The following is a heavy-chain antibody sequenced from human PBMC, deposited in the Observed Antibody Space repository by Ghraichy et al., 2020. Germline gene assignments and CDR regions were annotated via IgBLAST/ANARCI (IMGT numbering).Heavy chain of an antibody. CDR1: GGSFSGYY. V-gene: IGHV4-34*01. D-gene: IGHD4-17*01. Sequence: SETLSLTCAVYGGSFSGYYWSWIRQPPGKGLEWIGEINHSGSTNYNPSLKSRVTISVDTSKNQFSLKLSSVTAADTAVYYCARLWPHVTTVTTPGVIDYWGQGTLVTVSS. CDR2: INHSGST. CDR3: ARLWPHVTTVTTPGVIDY. J-gene: IGHJ4*02.